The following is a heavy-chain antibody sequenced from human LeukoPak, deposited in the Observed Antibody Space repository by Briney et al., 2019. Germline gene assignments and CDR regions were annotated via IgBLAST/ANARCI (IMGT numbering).Heavy chain of an antibody. CDR1: GGTFSSYA. CDR2: IIPIFGTA. CDR3: AKESLGRGSSYGSYFDC. Sequence: SVKVSCKASGGTFSSYAISWVRQAPGQGLEWMGGIIPIFGTANYAQKFQGRVTITADESTSTAYMELNSLTSEDSAVYSCAKESLGRGSSYGSYFDCWGQGTLVTVSS. J-gene: IGHJ4*02. V-gene: IGHV1-69*13. D-gene: IGHD1-26*01.